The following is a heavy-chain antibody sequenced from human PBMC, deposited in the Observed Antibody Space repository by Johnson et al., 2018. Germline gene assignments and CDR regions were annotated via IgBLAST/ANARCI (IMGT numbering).Heavy chain of an antibody. Sequence: VQLVQSGGGLVQPGGSLRLSCAASGFTFSSHWMSWVRQAPGKGLEWVANIKQDGNEKYYVDSVKGRFTISRDNAKNSLFLQMNSLRAEDTAVYYCAKRRDDYKTGAAFDIRGQRTMVTVSS. D-gene: IGHD5-24*01. CDR2: IKQDGNEK. CDR3: AKRRDDYKTGAAFDI. J-gene: IGHJ3*02. CDR1: GFTFSSHW. V-gene: IGHV3-7*01.